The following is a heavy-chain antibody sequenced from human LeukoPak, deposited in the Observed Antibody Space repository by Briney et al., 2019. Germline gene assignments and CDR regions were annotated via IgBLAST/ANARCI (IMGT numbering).Heavy chain of an antibody. J-gene: IGHJ4*02. CDR2: IYSGGST. CDR1: GFTVSSNY. D-gene: IGHD3-3*01. Sequence: PGGSLRLSCAASGFTVSSNYMSWVRQAPGKGLEWVSVIYSGGSTYYADSVKGRFTISRDNSKNTLYLQMNSLRAEDTAVYYCTRAKYDFWRDDKHYFDYWGQGTLVTVSS. V-gene: IGHV3-66*01. CDR3: TRAKYDFWRDDKHYFDY.